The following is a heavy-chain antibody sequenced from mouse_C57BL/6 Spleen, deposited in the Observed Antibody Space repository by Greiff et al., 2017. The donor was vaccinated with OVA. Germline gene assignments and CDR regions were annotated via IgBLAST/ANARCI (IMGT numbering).Heavy chain of an antibody. J-gene: IGHJ2*01. V-gene: IGHV6-3*01. D-gene: IGHD1-1*01. CDR1: GFTFSNYW. CDR3: TALYYGSSYYLDY. CDR2: IRLKSDNYAT. Sequence: EVMLVESGGGLVQPGGSMKLSCVASGFTFSNYWMNWVRQSPEKGLEWVAQIRLKSDNYATHYAESVKGRFTISRDDSKSSVYLQMNNVRAEDTGIYYCTALYYGSSYYLDYWGQGTTLTVAS.